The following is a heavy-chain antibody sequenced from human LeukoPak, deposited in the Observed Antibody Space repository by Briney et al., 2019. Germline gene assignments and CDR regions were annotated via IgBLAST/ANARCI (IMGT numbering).Heavy chain of an antibody. V-gene: IGHV4-59*01. D-gene: IGHD3-22*01. Sequence: PSETLSLTCTVSGGSISSYYWSWIRQPPGKGLEWIGYIYYSGSTNYNPSLKSRVTISVDTSKNQFSLKLSSVTAADTAVYYCARALKTRGYYYDSSGYIYYFDYWGQGTLVTVSS. CDR2: IYYSGST. CDR1: GGSISSYY. J-gene: IGHJ4*02. CDR3: ARALKTRGYYYDSSGYIYYFDY.